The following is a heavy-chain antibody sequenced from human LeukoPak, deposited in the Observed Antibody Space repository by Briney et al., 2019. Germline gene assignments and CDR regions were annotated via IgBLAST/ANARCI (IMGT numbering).Heavy chain of an antibody. D-gene: IGHD2-15*01. Sequence: GGSLRLSCAASGFTFDDYTMHWVRQAPGKGLEWVSLISWDGGSTYYADSVKGRFTISRDNSKNSLYLQMNSLRTEDTALYYCAKGDGDIYCSGGSCHNWFDPWGQGTLVTVSS. V-gene: IGHV3-43*01. CDR2: ISWDGGST. J-gene: IGHJ5*02. CDR1: GFTFDDYT. CDR3: AKGDGDIYCSGGSCHNWFDP.